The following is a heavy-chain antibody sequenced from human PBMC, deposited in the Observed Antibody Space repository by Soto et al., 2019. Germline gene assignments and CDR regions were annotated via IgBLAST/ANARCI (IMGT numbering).Heavy chain of an antibody. J-gene: IGHJ4*02. CDR2: VSAYNGNT. CDR1: GYTFTNFG. CDR3: ARGGTPIDY. Sequence: QVKLVQPGAEVKKPGASVKVSCKASGYTFTNFGISWVRQAPGQGREWMGWVSAYNGNTNHAQNFQGRVTMTTDTSTSTAYMELRSLRSDDTAVYYWARGGTPIDYWGQGTLVTVSS. V-gene: IGHV1-18*01. D-gene: IGHD3-16*01.